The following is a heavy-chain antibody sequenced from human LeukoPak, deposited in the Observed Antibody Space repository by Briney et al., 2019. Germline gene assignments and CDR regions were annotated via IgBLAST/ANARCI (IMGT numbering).Heavy chain of an antibody. CDR1: GFTFSSYA. CDR2: ISGSGGST. D-gene: IGHD3-3*01. CDR3: AKDLASGFLEWLSSPEWFDP. Sequence: GGSLRLSCAASGFTFSSYAMSWVRQAPGKGLEWVSAISGSGGSTYYADSVKGRFTISRDNSKNTLYLQINSLRAEDTAVYYCAKDLASGFLEWLSSPEWFDPWGQGTLVTVSS. V-gene: IGHV3-23*01. J-gene: IGHJ5*02.